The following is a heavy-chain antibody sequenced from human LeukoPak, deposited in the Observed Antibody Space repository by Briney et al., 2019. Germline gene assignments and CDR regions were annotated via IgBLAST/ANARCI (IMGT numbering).Heavy chain of an antibody. D-gene: IGHD3-22*01. CDR3: ARLGYYDSSTFDY. CDR2: IYYSGST. V-gene: IGHV4-39*01. CDR1: GGSISSSSYS. J-gene: IGHJ4*02. Sequence: PSETLSLTCTVSGGSISSSSYSWGWLRQPPGKGLEWIGSIYYSGSTYYNPSLKSRVTISVDTSKNQFSLKLSSVTAADTAVYYCARLGYYDSSTFDYWGQGTLVTVSS.